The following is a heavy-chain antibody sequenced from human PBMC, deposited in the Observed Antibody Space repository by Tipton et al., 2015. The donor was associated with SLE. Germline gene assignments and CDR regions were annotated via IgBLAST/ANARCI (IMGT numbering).Heavy chain of an antibody. CDR3: ARDLTSFYGMDV. D-gene: IGHD3-9*01. J-gene: IGHJ6*02. CDR2: ISYDGSNK. CDR1: GFTFSSFA. V-gene: IGHV3-30*04. Sequence: SLRLSCAASGFTFSSFAMSWVRQAPGKGLECVAVISYDGSNKYYADSVKGRFTISRDNSKNTLYLQMNSLRAEDTAVYYCARDLTSFYGMDVWGQGTTVTVSS.